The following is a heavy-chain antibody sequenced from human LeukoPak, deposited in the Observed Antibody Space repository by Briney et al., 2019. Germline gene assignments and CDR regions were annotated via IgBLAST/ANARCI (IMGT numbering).Heavy chain of an antibody. CDR3: ARYSTLLHYYMDV. Sequence: GGALRLSCAASGFTFDDYGMSWVRQAPGKGLEWVSGINWNGGSTGFADSVKGRFTISRDNAKNYLYLQMNSLRAEDTALYYCARYSTLLHYYMDVWGKGTTVTVSS. V-gene: IGHV3-20*04. J-gene: IGHJ6*03. D-gene: IGHD2-21*01. CDR1: GFTFDDYG. CDR2: INWNGGST.